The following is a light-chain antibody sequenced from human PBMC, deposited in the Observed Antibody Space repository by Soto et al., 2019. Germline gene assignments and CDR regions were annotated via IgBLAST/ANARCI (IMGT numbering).Light chain of an antibody. J-gene: IGKJ1*01. CDR1: LSVLYSSNNKNY. Sequence: DIVMTQSPDSLAVSLGERATINCKSSLSVLYSSNNKNYLAWYQQKPGQPPKLLIYWASTRESGVPDRFSGSGSGTDFTLTISSLQAEDVGLYYCQQYYSAPWTFGQGTKVEIK. V-gene: IGKV4-1*01. CDR2: WAS. CDR3: QQYYSAPWT.